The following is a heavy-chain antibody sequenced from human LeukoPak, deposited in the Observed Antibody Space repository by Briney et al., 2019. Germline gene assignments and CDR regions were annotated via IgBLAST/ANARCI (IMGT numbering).Heavy chain of an antibody. CDR3: ARVRVGAMDFDP. V-gene: IGHV3-74*01. CDR1: GFTFSSYW. J-gene: IGHJ5*02. D-gene: IGHD1-26*01. Sequence: PGGSLRLSCAASGFTFSSYWMHWVRQAPGEGLVWVSRINSDGSSTSYADSVKGRFTISRDNAKNTLYLQMNSLRAEDTAAYYCARVRVGAMDFDPWGQGTLVTVSS. CDR2: INSDGSST.